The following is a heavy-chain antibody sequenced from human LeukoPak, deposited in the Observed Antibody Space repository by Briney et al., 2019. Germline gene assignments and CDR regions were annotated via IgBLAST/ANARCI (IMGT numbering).Heavy chain of an antibody. CDR2: INPSGGST. Sequence: GASVKVSCKASGYTFTGYYMHWVRQAPGQGLEWMGIINPSGGSTSYAQKFQGRVTMTRDMSTSTVYMELSSLRSEDTAVYYCARVTAAAGTGDYWGQGTLVTVSS. J-gene: IGHJ4*02. D-gene: IGHD6-13*01. V-gene: IGHV1-46*01. CDR3: ARVTAAAGTGDY. CDR1: GYTFTGYY.